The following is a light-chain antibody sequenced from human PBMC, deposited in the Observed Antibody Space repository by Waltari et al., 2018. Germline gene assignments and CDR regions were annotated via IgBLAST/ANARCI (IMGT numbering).Light chain of an antibody. J-gene: IGKJ5*01. CDR3: QYADTSLIT. CDR2: CAS. V-gene: IGKV3-20*01. CDR1: QSVSSSY. Sequence: EIALTQSPGTLSLSPGERATLSCRARQSVSSSYLAWYHHKPGQAPSLLMYCASNRATGIPDRFSGSGSGTDFTLTINRLEPEDFAVYYCQYADTSLITFGQGTRLEIK.